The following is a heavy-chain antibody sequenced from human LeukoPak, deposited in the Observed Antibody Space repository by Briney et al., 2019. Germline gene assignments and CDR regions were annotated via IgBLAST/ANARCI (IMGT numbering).Heavy chain of an antibody. CDR3: ARDLARGYSYGYNAFDI. V-gene: IGHV1-18*01. D-gene: IGHD5-18*01. CDR2: ITAGNGNT. Sequence: ASVKVSCKASGYTFSSYGIGWVRQAPRQGLEWMGRITAGNGNTNYAQKVQGRVTMTTDTSTSTAYMELRSLRSDDTAVYFCARDLARGYSYGYNAFDIWGQGTMFTVSS. J-gene: IGHJ3*02. CDR1: GYTFSSYG.